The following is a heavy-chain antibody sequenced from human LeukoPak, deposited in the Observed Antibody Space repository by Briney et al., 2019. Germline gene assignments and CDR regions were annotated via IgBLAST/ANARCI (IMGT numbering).Heavy chain of an antibody. Sequence: SETLSLTCTVSGGSISSGSYYWSWIRQPAGKGLEWIGRIYTSGSTNYNPSLKSRVTISVDTSKDQFSLKLSSVTAADTAVYYCARDPFGYYYDSSGYFDYWGQGTLVTVSS. D-gene: IGHD3-22*01. J-gene: IGHJ4*02. CDR1: GGSISSGSYY. V-gene: IGHV4-61*02. CDR3: ARDPFGYYYDSSGYFDY. CDR2: IYTSGST.